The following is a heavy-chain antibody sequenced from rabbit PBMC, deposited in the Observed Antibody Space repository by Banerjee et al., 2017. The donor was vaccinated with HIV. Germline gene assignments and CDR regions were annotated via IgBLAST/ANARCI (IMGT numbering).Heavy chain of an antibody. CDR3: ARDLAGVIGWNFNL. CDR2: IYAGDGNT. Sequence: QEQLEESGGGLVKPEGSLTLSCKASGFTISSYHTGWVRQAPGKGLEWIACIYAGDGNTVYATWAKGRFTISKTSWTTVTLQMTSLTAADTATYFCARDLAGVIGWNFNLWGPGTLVTVS. V-gene: IGHV1S45*01. J-gene: IGHJ4*01. D-gene: IGHD4-1*01. CDR1: GFTISSYHT.